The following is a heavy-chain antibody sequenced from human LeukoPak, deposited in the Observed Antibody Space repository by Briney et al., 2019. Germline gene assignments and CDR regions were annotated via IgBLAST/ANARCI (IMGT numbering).Heavy chain of an antibody. D-gene: IGHD6-19*01. CDR1: GFTFSSYA. CDR3: VKDRIEGRSGWYYFGY. CDR2: ISSNGGST. J-gene: IGHJ4*02. Sequence: PGGSLRLSCSASGFTFSSYAMHWVRQAPGKGLEYVSAISSNGGSTYYADSVKGRFTISRDNSKNTLYLQMSSLRAEDTAVYYCVKDRIEGRSGWYYFGYWGQGTLVTVSS. V-gene: IGHV3-64D*06.